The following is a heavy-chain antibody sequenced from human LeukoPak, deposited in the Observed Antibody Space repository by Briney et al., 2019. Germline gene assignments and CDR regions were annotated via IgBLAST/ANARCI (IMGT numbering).Heavy chain of an antibody. J-gene: IGHJ6*03. D-gene: IGHD4-17*01. CDR2: ISGSGGST. Sequence: GGSLRLSCAASGFTFSSYAMSWVRQAPGKGLEWVSAISGSGGSTYYADSVKGRFTISRDNSKNTLYLQMNSLRAEDTAVYYCAKDNRGYGDPSHYYYYMDVWGKGTTVTVSS. V-gene: IGHV3-23*01. CDR1: GFTFSSYA. CDR3: AKDNRGYGDPSHYYYYMDV.